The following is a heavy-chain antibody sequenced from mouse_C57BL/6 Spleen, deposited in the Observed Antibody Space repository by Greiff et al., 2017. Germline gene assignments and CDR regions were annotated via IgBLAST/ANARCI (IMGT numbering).Heavy chain of an antibody. CDR2: ISYSGST. J-gene: IGHJ2*01. Sequence: EVKLQQSGPGMVKPSQSLSLTCTVTGYSITSGYDWHWIRHFPGNKLEWMGYISYSGSTNYNPSLKSRISITHDTSKNHFFLKLNSVTTEDTATYYCARGWDGVLFDYWGQGTTLTVSS. CDR1: GYSITSGYD. V-gene: IGHV3-1*01. D-gene: IGHD4-1*01. CDR3: ARGWDGVLFDY.